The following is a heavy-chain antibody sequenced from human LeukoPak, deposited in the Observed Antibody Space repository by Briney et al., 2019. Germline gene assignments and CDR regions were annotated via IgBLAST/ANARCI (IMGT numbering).Heavy chain of an antibody. V-gene: IGHV3-23*01. CDR2: ICGSGGST. CDR3: AKPEHPHYDFCSGYSYYYGMDV. J-gene: IGHJ6*02. CDR1: GFTFSSYA. Sequence: GGSLRLSCAASGFTFSSYAMSWVRQAPGKGLEWVSAICGSGGSTYYADSVKGRFTISRDNSKNTLYLQMNSLRAEDTAVYYCAKPEHPHYDFCSGYSYYYGMDVWGQGTTVTVSS. D-gene: IGHD3-3*01.